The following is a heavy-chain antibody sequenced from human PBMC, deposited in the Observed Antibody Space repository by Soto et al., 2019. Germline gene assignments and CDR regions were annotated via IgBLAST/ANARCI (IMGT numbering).Heavy chain of an antibody. D-gene: IGHD6-13*01. J-gene: IGHJ4*02. CDR1: GFTFSSYA. CDR2: ISGSGGST. CDR3: AKHRYSSSWCFDY. Sequence: EVQLLESGGVLVQPGGSLRLSCAASGFTFSSYAMSWVRQAPGKGLEWVSAISGSGGSTYYADSVKGRFTISRDNSKNTLYLQMNSLRAEDTAVYYCAKHRYSSSWCFDYWGQGTLVTVSS. V-gene: IGHV3-23*01.